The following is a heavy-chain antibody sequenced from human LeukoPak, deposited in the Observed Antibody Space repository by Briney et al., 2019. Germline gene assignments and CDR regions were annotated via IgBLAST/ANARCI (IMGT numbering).Heavy chain of an antibody. CDR2: ISYDGSNK. CDR3: AKEGYCSGGSCYDGAFDY. Sequence: GRSLRPSCAASGFTFSSYGMHWVRQAPGKGLEWVAVISYDGSNKYYADSVKGRFTISRDNSKNTPYLQMNSLRAEDTAVYYCAKEGYCSGGSCYDGAFDYWGQGTLVTVSS. D-gene: IGHD2-15*01. J-gene: IGHJ4*02. V-gene: IGHV3-30*18. CDR1: GFTFSSYG.